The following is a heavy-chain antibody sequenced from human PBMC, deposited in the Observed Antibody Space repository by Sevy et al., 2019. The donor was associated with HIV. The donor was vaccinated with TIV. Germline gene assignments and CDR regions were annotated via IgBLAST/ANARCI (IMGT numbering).Heavy chain of an antibody. D-gene: IGHD2-21*01. J-gene: IGHJ3*02. V-gene: IGHV1-2*02. Sequence: ASVKVSCKASGYTFTCYYMHWVRQAPGQGLEWMGWINPNSGGRNYAQKFQGRVTMTRDTSISTAYMELSRLRSDDTAVYYCAREPLVIFAFDIWGQGTMVTVSS. CDR1: GYTFTCYY. CDR3: AREPLVIFAFDI. CDR2: INPNSGGR.